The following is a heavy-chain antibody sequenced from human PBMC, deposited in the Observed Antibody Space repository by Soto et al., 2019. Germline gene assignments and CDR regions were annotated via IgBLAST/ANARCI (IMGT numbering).Heavy chain of an antibody. CDR1: RFTSGYHA. V-gene: IGHV3-23*01. CDR2: ISSNGENT. CDR3: ASWVSAHFDS. Sequence: PGGSLRLSCAAPRFTSGYHAMNWVRQAPGKGLEWVSTISSNGENTHYADSVKGRFIISSDNSSNTVALQMNSLRVEDTAIYYCASWVSAHFDSWGQGTLVTVS. J-gene: IGHJ4*01. D-gene: IGHD6-13*01.